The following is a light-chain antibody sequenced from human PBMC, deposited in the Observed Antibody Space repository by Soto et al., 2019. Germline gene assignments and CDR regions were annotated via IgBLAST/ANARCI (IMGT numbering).Light chain of an antibody. J-gene: IGKJ1*01. CDR3: QQYDNWPPWT. CDR2: GAS. Sequence: EIVMTQSPATLSVSPGERATLSCRASQNIGSNLVWYQQIPGQAPRLLIYGASTRATGIPARFSGSGSGTEFTLTISSLQSEDSAVYYCQQYDNWPPWTFGQGTKV. V-gene: IGKV3-15*01. CDR1: QNIGSN.